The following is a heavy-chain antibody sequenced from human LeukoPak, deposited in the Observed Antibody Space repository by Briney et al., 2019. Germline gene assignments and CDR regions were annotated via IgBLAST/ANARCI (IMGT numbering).Heavy chain of an antibody. Sequence: PGGSLRLSCAASGFIFSTYWMHWVRQAPGKGLVWVSRMNSDGSSISYADSVKGRFTISRDNAKNTLYLQMNNLRPEDTAVYYCVPQEDCSRTTCQFDYWGQGTRSPSPQ. V-gene: IGHV3-74*01. D-gene: IGHD2-2*01. CDR2: MNSDGSSI. J-gene: IGHJ4*02. CDR1: GFIFSTYW. CDR3: VPQEDCSRTTCQFDY.